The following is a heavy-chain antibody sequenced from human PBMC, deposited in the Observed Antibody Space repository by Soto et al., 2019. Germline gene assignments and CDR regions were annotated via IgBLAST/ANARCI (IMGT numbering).Heavy chain of an antibody. CDR2: IYYSGST. Sequence: LSLTCTVSGGSISSGGYYWSWIRQPPGKGLEWIGYIYYSGSTYYNPSLKSRVTISVDTSKNQFSLKLSSVTAADTAVYYCARVIDCISTSCYSDTNWFDPWGQGTLVTVSS. CDR3: ARVIDCISTSCYSDTNWFDP. J-gene: IGHJ5*02. D-gene: IGHD2-2*01. V-gene: IGHV4-30-4*01. CDR1: GGSISSGGYY.